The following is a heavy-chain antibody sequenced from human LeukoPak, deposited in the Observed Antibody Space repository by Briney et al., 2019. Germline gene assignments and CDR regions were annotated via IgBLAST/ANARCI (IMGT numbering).Heavy chain of an antibody. CDR2: TYYRSKWYN. CDR3: TRDGIRVLDY. V-gene: IGHV6-1*01. D-gene: IGHD1-1*01. CDR1: GDSVSTNGAA. J-gene: IGHJ4*02. Sequence: SQTLSLTCAISGDSVSTNGAAAWNWFRQSPSRGLEWLGRTYYRSKWYNDYAVSVKSRIVINPDTSKNQFSLQLSSVTPEDTAVYYCTRDGIRVLDYWGQGILVTVSS.